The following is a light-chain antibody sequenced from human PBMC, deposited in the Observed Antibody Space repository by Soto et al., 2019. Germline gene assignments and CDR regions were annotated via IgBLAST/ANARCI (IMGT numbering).Light chain of an antibody. J-gene: IGKJ1*01. CDR1: QTISNF. Sequence: DIQMTQSPSSLSASVGDRVTLTCRARQTISNFLNWYQQKKGNAPKLLIYDASNLHSGVPSRFSGSGSGTDFTLTISSLQPEDFATYFCQQSFSTPWTFGQGTKVELK. V-gene: IGKV1-39*01. CDR2: DAS. CDR3: QQSFSTPWT.